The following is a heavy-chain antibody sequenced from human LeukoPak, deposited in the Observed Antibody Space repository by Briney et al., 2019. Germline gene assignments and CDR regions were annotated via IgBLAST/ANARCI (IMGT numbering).Heavy chain of an antibody. CDR1: GGSLSRYY. Sequence: SQTLSPTPAVSGGSLSRYYWSSIWQPPPEGLEWSGDIYYSGSTNYNPSLKSRVTISVDTSKNQFSLKLSSVTAADTAFYYCARDGGYGYSFGPHFDSWGQGMLVTVSS. V-gene: IGHV4-59*01. D-gene: IGHD5-18*01. CDR2: IYYSGST. J-gene: IGHJ4*02. CDR3: ARDGGYGYSFGPHFDS.